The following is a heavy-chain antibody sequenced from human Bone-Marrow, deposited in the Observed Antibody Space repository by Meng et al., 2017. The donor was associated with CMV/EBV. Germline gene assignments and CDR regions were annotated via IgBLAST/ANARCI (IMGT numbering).Heavy chain of an antibody. J-gene: IGHJ4*02. CDR3: ARKTMVRGSPFDY. CDR1: GGTFNNYA. Sequence: ASVKVSCKASGGTFNNYAVSWVRQAPGQGLEWMGWISAYNGNTNYAQKLQGRVTMTTDTSTSTAYMELRSLRSDDTAVYYCARKTMVRGSPFDYWGQGNLVTVSS. V-gene: IGHV1-18*01. D-gene: IGHD3-10*01. CDR2: ISAYNGNT.